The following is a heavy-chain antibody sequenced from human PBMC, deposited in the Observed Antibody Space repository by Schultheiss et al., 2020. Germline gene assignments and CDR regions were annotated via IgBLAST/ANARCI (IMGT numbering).Heavy chain of an antibody. CDR3: ARTNIIVVVPAAMGVDYGMDV. V-gene: IGHV4-59*01. CDR1: GGSISSYY. J-gene: IGHJ6*02. Sequence: SETLSLTCTVSGGSISSYYWSWIRQPPGKGLEWVGYIYYSGSTNYNPPLKSRVTISVDTSKNQFSLKLSSVTAADTAVYYCARTNIIVVVPAAMGVDYGMDVWGQGTTVTVSS. CDR2: IYYSGST. D-gene: IGHD2-2*01.